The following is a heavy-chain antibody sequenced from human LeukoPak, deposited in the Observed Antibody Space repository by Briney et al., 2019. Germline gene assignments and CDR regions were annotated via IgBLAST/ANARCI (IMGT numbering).Heavy chain of an antibody. J-gene: IGHJ4*02. CDR2: IDPDTGDT. Sequence: GASVKLSCKPSGYTVIDHYLHWLGQAPGQRLESRGWIDPDTGDTNYPQKFQGRVTMTRYTSSSTAYMELNRLRSDGTAVYYCARAGHNSNSGGYDFWGLGTLVTVSS. CDR3: ARAGHNSNSGGYDF. V-gene: IGHV1-2*02. D-gene: IGHD3-22*01. CDR1: GYTVIDHY.